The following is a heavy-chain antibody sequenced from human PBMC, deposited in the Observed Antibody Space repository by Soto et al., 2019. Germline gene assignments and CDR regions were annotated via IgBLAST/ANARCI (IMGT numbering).Heavy chain of an antibody. CDR2: ISSSSNSI. Sequence: GGSLRLSCAASGFTFSRYSMNWVRQAPGKGLEWVSYISSSSNSIYYADSVKGRFTISRDNAKNSLHLQMSSLRAEDTAVYYWASPGECRKTSCRRWCQGTLVTVAS. V-gene: IGHV3-48*01. D-gene: IGHD2-2*01. CDR3: ASPGECRKTSCRR. J-gene: IGHJ4*02. CDR1: GFTFSRYS.